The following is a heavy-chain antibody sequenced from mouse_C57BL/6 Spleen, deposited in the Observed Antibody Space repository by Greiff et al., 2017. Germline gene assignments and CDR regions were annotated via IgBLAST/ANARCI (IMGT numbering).Heavy chain of an antibody. CDR2: INPNYGTT. J-gene: IGHJ1*03. D-gene: IGHD1-1*01. CDR3: ARGGGSSFYWYFDV. CDR1: GYSFTDYN. Sequence: EVQLQQSGPELVKPGASVKISCKASGYSFTDYNMNWVKQSNGKSLEWIGVINPNYGTTSYNQKFKGKATLTVDPSSSTAYMQLNSLTSEDSAVYYCARGGGSSFYWYFDVWGTGTTVTVSS. V-gene: IGHV1-39*01.